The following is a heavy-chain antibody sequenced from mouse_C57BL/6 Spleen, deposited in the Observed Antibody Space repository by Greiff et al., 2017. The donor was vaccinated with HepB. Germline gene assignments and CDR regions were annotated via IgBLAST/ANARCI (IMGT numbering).Heavy chain of an antibody. J-gene: IGHJ4*01. CDR2: INPSNGGT. CDR1: GYTFTSYW. D-gene: IGHD2-10*01. V-gene: IGHV1-53*01. CDR3: ARQEPTMDYAMDY. Sequence: VQLQQPGTELVKPGASVKLSCKASGYTFTSYWMHWVKQRPGQGLEWIGNINPSNGGTNYNEKFKSKATLTVDKSSSTAYMQLSSLTSEDSAVYYCARQEPTMDYAMDYWGQGTSVTVSS.